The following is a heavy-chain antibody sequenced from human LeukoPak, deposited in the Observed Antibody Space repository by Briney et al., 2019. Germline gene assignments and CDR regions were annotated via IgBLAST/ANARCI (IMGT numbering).Heavy chain of an antibody. CDR3: ARRLDGWFDP. CDR2: IYYSGST. D-gene: IGHD3-9*01. Sequence: SETLSLTRTLSGGSLSSYYWRWIRQPPGEGLGRSGYIYYSGSTNYNPSLKSRVTISVDTSKNQFSLKLSSVTAADTAVYYCARRLDGWFDPRGQGTLVTVSS. J-gene: IGHJ5*02. CDR1: GGSLSSYY. V-gene: IGHV4-59*08.